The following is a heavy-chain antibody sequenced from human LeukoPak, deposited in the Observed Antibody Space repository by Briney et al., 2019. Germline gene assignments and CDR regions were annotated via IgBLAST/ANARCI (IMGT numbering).Heavy chain of an antibody. J-gene: IGHJ4*02. D-gene: IGHD2-2*01. CDR1: GGSFSGYY. CDR3: ARGGRRYCSSTSCLGNDY. CDR2: INHSGST. V-gene: IGHV4-34*01. Sequence: PSETLSLTCAVYGGSFSGYYWSWIRQPPGEGLEWIGEINHSGSTNYNPSLKSRVTISVDTSKNQFSLKLSSVTAADTAVYYCARGGRRYCSSTSCLGNDYWGQGTLVTVSS.